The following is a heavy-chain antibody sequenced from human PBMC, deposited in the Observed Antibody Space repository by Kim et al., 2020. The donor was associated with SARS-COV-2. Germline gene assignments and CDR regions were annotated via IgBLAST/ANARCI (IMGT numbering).Heavy chain of an antibody. J-gene: IGHJ6*02. CDR2: IIPIFGTA. V-gene: IGHV1-69*13. CDR3: ARDLVGHKGRHYYYYYGMDV. Sequence: SVKVSCKASGGTFSSYAISWVRQAPGQGLEWMGGIIPIFGTANYAQKFQGRVTITADESTSTAYMELSSLRSEDTAVYYCARDLVGHKGRHYYYYYGMDVWGQGTTVTVSS. D-gene: IGHD1-26*01. CDR1: GGTFSSYA.